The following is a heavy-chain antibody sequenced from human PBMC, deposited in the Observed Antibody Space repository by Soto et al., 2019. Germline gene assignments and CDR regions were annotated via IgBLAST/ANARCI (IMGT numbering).Heavy chain of an antibody. CDR1: GFPFNTYT. V-gene: IGHV3-23*01. Sequence: EVQLLESGGGLVQPGGSLRLSCAASGFPFNTYTMTWVRQAPGQGLEWVSAISGSGATTYYADSVKGRFTSSRDNSKNTLYRQMTSLSAEDTALFYCAKAAIRSGGVYYYYGMDVWGQGTTVTVSS. J-gene: IGHJ6*02. CDR3: AKAAIRSGGVYYYYGMDV. D-gene: IGHD6-19*01. CDR2: ISGSGATT.